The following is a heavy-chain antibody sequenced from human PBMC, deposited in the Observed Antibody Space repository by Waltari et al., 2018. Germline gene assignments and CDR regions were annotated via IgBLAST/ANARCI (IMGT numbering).Heavy chain of an antibody. J-gene: IGHJ6*02. V-gene: IGHV5-51*03. CDR2: IYPGDSDT. D-gene: IGHD2-15*01. CDR3: ASDSRSGGSYGYYYGMDV. CDR1: GYSFTSYW. Sequence: EVQLVQSGAEVKKPGESLKISCKGSGYSFTSYWIGWVRQMPGKGLEWMGIIYPGDSDTRYSPSFQGQVTISADKSISTAYLQWSSLKASDTAMYYCASDSRSGGSYGYYYGMDVWGQGTTVTVSS.